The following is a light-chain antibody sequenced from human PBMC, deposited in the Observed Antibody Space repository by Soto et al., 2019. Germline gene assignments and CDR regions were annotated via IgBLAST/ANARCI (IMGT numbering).Light chain of an antibody. CDR2: DVS. Sequence: VQMTQSPSTLPASLVYRVSISCRASQTVERWLAWYQQKPGKAPKLLISDVSSLERGVPSRFSGSGSATEFTLTISGLQSDDFATYYCQQYKDYVWTFGQGTKVDI. V-gene: IGKV1-5*01. CDR3: QQYKDYVWT. J-gene: IGKJ1*01. CDR1: QTVERW.